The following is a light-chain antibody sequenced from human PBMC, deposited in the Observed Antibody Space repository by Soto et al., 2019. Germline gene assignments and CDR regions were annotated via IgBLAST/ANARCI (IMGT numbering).Light chain of an antibody. CDR2: SAS. J-gene: IGKJ1*01. Sequence: DIQMTQSPSSLSSCVLDIVTITCRTSQTINNYLNWYQQKPGKAPKLLVYSASNLQSGVPSRFSGSGSGTNFTLTISDLQPEDFTTYYCQKSDSTPWTFGQGTKVDIK. V-gene: IGKV1-39*01. CDR1: QTINNY. CDR3: QKSDSTPWT.